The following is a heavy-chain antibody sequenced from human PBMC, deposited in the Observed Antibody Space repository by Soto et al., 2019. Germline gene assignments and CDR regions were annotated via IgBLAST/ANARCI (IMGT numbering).Heavy chain of an antibody. D-gene: IGHD2-2*01. CDR3: ATLGYCISTSCYKVTNWFDP. CDR1: GYTLTELS. CDR2: FDPEDGET. Sequence: AASVKVSCKVSGYTLTELSMHWVRQAPGKGLEWMGGFDPEDGETIYAQKFQGRVTMTEDTSTDTAYMELSSLRSEDTAVYYCATLGYCISTSCYKVTNWFDPWGQGTLVTVSS. V-gene: IGHV1-24*01. J-gene: IGHJ5*02.